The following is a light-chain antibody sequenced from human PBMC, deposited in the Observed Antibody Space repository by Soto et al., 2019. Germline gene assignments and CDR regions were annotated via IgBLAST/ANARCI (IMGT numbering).Light chain of an antibody. CDR2: GSS. Sequence: EIVLTQSPGTLSLSPGERATLSCRASQSVSSSYLAWYQQKPGQAPRLLIYGSSSRATGITDRFSGSGSGTDFTLTISRMEPEYFAVYYYQKYSFSPWTFGQGTKVEIK. CDR1: QSVSSSY. V-gene: IGKV3-20*01. CDR3: QKYSFSPWT. J-gene: IGKJ1*01.